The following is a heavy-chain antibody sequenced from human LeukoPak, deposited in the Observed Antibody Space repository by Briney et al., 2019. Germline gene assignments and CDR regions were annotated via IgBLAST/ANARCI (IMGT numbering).Heavy chain of an antibody. D-gene: IGHD5-12*01. CDR3: ARDVRYSNYMDV. CDR1: GYTFTGYY. CDR2: INPDTGGT. V-gene: IGHV1-2*02. Sequence: ASVKVSCKASGYTFTGYYLHWVRQAPGQGLEWLVWINPDTGGTNYAQKFQGRVTVTRDTSISTAYMELSRLQSDDTAVYYCARDVRYSNYMDVWGKGTTVTVSS. J-gene: IGHJ6*03.